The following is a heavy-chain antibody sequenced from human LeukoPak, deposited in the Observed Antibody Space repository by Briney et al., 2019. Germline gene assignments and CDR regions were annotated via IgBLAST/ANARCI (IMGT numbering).Heavy chain of an antibody. Sequence: PGGSLRLSCAASGFTFSTYWMSWVRQAPGKGLEWVANIEQDGSEKYYVDSVKGRFTISRDNAKNSLYLQMNNLRAEDTAVYYCARGVGLGEYSYGYQVHWGQGTLVTVSS. CDR3: ARGVGLGEYSYGYQVH. CDR1: GFTFSTYW. V-gene: IGHV3-7*01. D-gene: IGHD5-18*01. CDR2: IEQDGSEK. J-gene: IGHJ4*02.